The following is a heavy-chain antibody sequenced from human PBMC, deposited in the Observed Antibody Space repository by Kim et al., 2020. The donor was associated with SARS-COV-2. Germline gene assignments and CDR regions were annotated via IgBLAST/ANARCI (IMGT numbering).Heavy chain of an antibody. CDR2: ISTRGESI. J-gene: IGHJ4*02. CDR3: ARSGHGYNAFGI. V-gene: IGHV3-11*01. D-gene: IGHD5-12*01. CDR1: GLSFSDSD. Sequence: GGSLRLSCAASGLSFSDSDMNWVRQAPGKGLEWLSFISTRGESIFYADSVEGRFTISRDNAKNSLYLQMNYLRDEDTAVYYCARSGHGYNAFGIWGQG.